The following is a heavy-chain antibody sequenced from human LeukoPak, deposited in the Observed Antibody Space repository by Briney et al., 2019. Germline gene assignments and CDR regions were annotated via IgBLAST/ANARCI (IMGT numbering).Heavy chain of an antibody. CDR3: ARLLDSSRFDY. CDR1: GYRFSGYW. D-gene: IGHD3-22*01. CDR2: IYPGDSDT. V-gene: IGHV5-51*01. Sequence: GESPKISCHGSGYRFSGYWIAWVRQMPGKGLEWMGIIYPGDSDTRYSPSFQGQVTISADKSISAAYLQWSSLKASDTAIYYCARLLDSSRFDYWGQGSLVTVSS. J-gene: IGHJ4*02.